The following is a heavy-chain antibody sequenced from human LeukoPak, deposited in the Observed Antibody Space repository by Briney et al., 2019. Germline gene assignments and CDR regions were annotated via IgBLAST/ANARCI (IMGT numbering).Heavy chain of an antibody. CDR2: IYWDDDK. CDR1: GFSLSTSGVG. J-gene: IGHJ3*02. CDR3: ARRRGTVGDGNAFDI. D-gene: IGHD1/OR15-1a*01. V-gene: IGHV2-5*02. Sequence: SGPTLVKPTQNLTLTCTFSGFSLSTSGVGVGWIRQPPGKALEWLALIYWDDDKRYSPSLKSRLTITKDTSKNQVVLTMTNMDPVDTATYYCARRRGTVGDGNAFDIWGQGTMVTVSS.